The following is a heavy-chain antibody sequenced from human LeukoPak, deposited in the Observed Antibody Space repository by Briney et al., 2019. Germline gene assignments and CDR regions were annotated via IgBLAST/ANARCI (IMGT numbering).Heavy chain of an antibody. Sequence: GGTLRLSCAASGFTFSSYGMSWVRQAPGKGLEWVSAISGSGGSTYYADSVKGRFTISRDNSKNTLYLQMNSLRAEDTAVYYCAGPCGSGSYNGSYWYFDLWGRGTLVTVSS. D-gene: IGHD1-26*01. J-gene: IGHJ2*01. CDR3: AGPCGSGSYNGSYWYFDL. CDR2: ISGSGGST. CDR1: GFTFSSYG. V-gene: IGHV3-23*01.